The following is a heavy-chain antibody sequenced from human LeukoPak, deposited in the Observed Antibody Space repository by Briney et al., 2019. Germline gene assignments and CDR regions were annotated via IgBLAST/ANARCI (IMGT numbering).Heavy chain of an antibody. CDR1: GGTFSSYA. Sequence: ASVKVSCKASGGTFSSYAISWVRQAPGQGLEWMGGIIPIFGTANYAQKFQGRVTITADESTSTAYMELSSLRSEDTAVYYCATGGLTGRGYYYYYMDVWGKGTTVTVSS. D-gene: IGHD3-9*01. V-gene: IGHV1-69*01. CDR2: IIPIFGTA. CDR3: ATGGLTGRGYYYYYMDV. J-gene: IGHJ6*03.